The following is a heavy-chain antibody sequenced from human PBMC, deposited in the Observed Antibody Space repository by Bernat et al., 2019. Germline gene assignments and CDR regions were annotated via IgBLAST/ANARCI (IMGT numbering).Heavy chain of an antibody. CDR2: ISGSGFST. CDR1: AFTFSTYA. Sequence: VHLLESGGGLVQPGGSLRLSCSASAFTFSTYAMNWVRQAPGKGLEWVSTISGSGFSTYYADSVTGRFTISRDNSKNTLSLQMNSLRAEDTAVYYCAKELRSSENWFDPWGQGTLVTVSS. V-gene: IGHV3-23*01. CDR3: AKELRSSENWFDP. J-gene: IGHJ5*02. D-gene: IGHD4-17*01.